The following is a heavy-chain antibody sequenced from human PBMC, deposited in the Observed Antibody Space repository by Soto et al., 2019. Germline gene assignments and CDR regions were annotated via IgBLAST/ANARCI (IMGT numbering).Heavy chain of an antibody. CDR2: ISGSGGTT. J-gene: IGHJ4*02. D-gene: IGHD6-25*01. CDR3: AKFFVATGGSSGWPWSFHY. CDR1: GFTFSSYA. Sequence: EVQLLESGGDLVQPGGSLRLSCAASGFTFSSYAMSWVRQAPGKGLEWVSAISGSGGTTYYADSVKGRFTISRDSSKNTLYLQMYSLRAEDTATYYCAKFFVATGGSSGWPWSFHYWGQGTLVTVSS. V-gene: IGHV3-23*01.